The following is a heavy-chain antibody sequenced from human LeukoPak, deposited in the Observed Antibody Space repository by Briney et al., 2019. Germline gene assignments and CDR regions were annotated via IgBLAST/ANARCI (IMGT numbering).Heavy chain of an antibody. CDR3: ARDHSTMVRGVHDY. CDR1: GYTFTSYG. CDR2: ISAYNGNI. Sequence: ASVKVSCKASGYTFTSYGISWVRQAPGQGLEWMGWISAYNGNINYAQKLQGRVTMTTDTSTSTAYMELRSLRSDDTAVYYCARDHSTMVRGVHDYWGQGTLVTVSS. J-gene: IGHJ4*02. V-gene: IGHV1-18*01. D-gene: IGHD3-10*01.